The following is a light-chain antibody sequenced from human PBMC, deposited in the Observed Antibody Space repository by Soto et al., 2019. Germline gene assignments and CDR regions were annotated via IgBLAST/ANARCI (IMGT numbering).Light chain of an antibody. V-gene: IGLV2-11*01. CDR3: CSYAGSYAFV. J-gene: IGLJ1*01. CDR2: DVS. Sequence: QSALTQPRSVSGSPVQSVTISCTGTSSDVGGYNYVSWYQQHPGKAPKLMIYDVSKRPSGVPDRFSGSKSGNTASLTISGLQADNEPDYYCCSYAGSYAFVFGSGTKVT. CDR1: SSDVGGYNY.